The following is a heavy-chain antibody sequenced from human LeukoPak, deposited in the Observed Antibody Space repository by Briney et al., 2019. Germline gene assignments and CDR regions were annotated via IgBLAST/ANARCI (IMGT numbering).Heavy chain of an antibody. CDR1: GFTFRSYA. J-gene: IGHJ5*02. Sequence: GGSLRLSCAASGFTFRSYAMSWVRQAPGKGLEWVSAISGSGGSTYYADSVKGRFTISRDNSKNTLYLQMNSLRAEDTAVYYCAKAYCGGDCYSQWFDPWGQGTLVTVSS. CDR2: ISGSGGST. D-gene: IGHD2-21*02. V-gene: IGHV3-23*01. CDR3: AKAYCGGDCYSQWFDP.